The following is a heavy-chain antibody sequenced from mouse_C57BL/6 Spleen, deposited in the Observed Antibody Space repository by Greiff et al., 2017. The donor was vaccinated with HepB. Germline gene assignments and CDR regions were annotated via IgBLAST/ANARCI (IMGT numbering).Heavy chain of an antibody. CDR1: GYTFTDYY. D-gene: IGHD2-4*01. V-gene: IGHV1-26*01. CDR2: INPNNGGT. Sequence: EVQLQQSGPELVKPGASVKISCKASGYTFTDYYMNWVKQSHGKSLEWIGDINPNNGGTSYNQKFKGKATLTVDKSSSTAYMELRSLTSEDSAVYYCARFYYDYDDGYFDVWGTGTTVTVSS. CDR3: ARFYYDYDDGYFDV. J-gene: IGHJ1*03.